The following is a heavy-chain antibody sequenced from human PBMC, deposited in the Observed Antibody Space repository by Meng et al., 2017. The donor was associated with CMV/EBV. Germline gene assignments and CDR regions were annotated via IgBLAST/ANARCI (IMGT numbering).Heavy chain of an antibody. J-gene: IGHJ6*02. Sequence: GSLRLSCAVYGGSFSGYYWSWIRQPPGKGLEWIGEINHSGSTNYNPSLKSRVTISVDTSKNQFSLKLSSVTAADTAVYYCARGREYSGSGRGYYYYYYGMDVWGQGTTVTVSS. D-gene: IGHD3-10*01. CDR3: ARGREYSGSGRGYYYYYYGMDV. CDR2: INHSGST. V-gene: IGHV4-34*01. CDR1: GGSFSGYY.